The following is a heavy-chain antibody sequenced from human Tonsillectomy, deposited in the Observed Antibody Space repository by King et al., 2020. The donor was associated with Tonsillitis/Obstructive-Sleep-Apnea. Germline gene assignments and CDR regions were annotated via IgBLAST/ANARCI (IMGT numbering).Heavy chain of an antibody. CDR3: AKDRWHDFWSGYLFDY. V-gene: IGHV3-23*04. J-gene: IGHJ4*02. CDR2: ISGSGGST. CDR1: GFTFSSYA. D-gene: IGHD3-3*01. Sequence: VQLVESGGGLVQPGGSLRLSCAASGFTFSSYAMSWLRQAPGKGLEWVSAISGSGGSTYYADSVKGRFTISRDNSKNTLYLQMNSLRAEDTAVYYCAKDRWHDFWSGYLFDYWGQGTLVTVSS.